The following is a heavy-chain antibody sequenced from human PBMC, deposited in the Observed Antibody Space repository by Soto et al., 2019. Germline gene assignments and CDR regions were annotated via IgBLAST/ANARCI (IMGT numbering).Heavy chain of an antibody. J-gene: IGHJ3*02. D-gene: IGHD4-17*01. V-gene: IGHV3-23*01. CDR2: ISGSGGST. CDR1: GFSFSSYA. Sequence: EVQLLESGGGLVQPGGSLRLSCAASGFSFSSYAMSWVRQAPGKGLAWVSTISGSGGSTYYADSVKGRFTISRDNSKNALYRQMKSLRAEDTAVYYCAKDRFYGDSLGGAFDIWGQGTMVTVSS. CDR3: AKDRFYGDSLGGAFDI.